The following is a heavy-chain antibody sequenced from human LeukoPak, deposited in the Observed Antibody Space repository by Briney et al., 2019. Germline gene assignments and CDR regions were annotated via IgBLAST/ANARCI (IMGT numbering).Heavy chain of an antibody. V-gene: IGHV3-21*01. D-gene: IGHD1-26*01. CDR3: ATERSYYESPEGSVGAFDI. J-gene: IGHJ3*02. CDR2: ISSSSRYI. Sequence: GGSLRLSCAASGFTFSRYSINWVGQAPGQGLEGVSSISSSSRYIYYADSVKGRFSISRDNAKNSLYLQMNSLRAEDTAVYYCATERSYYESPEGSVGAFDIWGPGTVVTVSS. CDR1: GFTFSRYS.